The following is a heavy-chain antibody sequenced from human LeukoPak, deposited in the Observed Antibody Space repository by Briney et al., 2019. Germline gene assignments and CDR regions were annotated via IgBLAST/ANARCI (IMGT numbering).Heavy chain of an antibody. J-gene: IGHJ3*02. V-gene: IGHV3-21*01. CDR2: FSSIGTYK. Sequence: PGGSLRLSCAASGFTFSDYDMNWVRQAPGQGLEWVSLFSSIGTYKYYADSVKGRFTISRDNAKNTLYLQMNSLRAEDTAVYYCARGGWHDAFDIWGQGTMVTVSS. CDR3: ARGGWHDAFDI. CDR1: GFTFSDYD.